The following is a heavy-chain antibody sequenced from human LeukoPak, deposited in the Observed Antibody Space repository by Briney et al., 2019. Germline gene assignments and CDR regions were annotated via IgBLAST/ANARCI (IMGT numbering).Heavy chain of an antibody. Sequence: SETLSLTCTVSGGSISSHYWSWIRQPPGKGLEWIGYIYYSGSTNYNPSLKSRVTISVDTSKNQFSLKLSSVTAADTAVYYCARVGGTTHYYYYYYMDVWGKGTTVTVSS. J-gene: IGHJ6*03. D-gene: IGHD4-17*01. CDR3: ARVGGTTHYYYYYYMDV. CDR1: GGSISSHY. CDR2: IYYSGST. V-gene: IGHV4-59*11.